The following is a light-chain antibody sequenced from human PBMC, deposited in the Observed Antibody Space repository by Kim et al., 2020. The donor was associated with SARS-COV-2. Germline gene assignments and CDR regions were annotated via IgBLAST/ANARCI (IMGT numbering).Light chain of an antibody. J-gene: IGKJ2*01. V-gene: IGKV3-20*01. CDR1: QSVSSNY. CDR2: GAS. CDR3: QQYGGSPMYT. Sequence: SPGERATLSCRASQSVSSNYVAWYQQKPGQAPRLLIYGASRRATGIPDKFSGSGSGTDFTLTISRLEPEDFAVYYCQQYGGSPMYTFGPGTKLEI.